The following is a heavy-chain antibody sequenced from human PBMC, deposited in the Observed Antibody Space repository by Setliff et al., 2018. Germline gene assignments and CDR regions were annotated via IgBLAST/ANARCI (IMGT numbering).Heavy chain of an antibody. D-gene: IGHD1-26*01. J-gene: IGHJ6*02. CDR2: FTGGPAGGNT. CDR1: GFTFDVSG. Sequence: GGSLRLSCGTSGFTFDVSGMSWVRLAPGRGLEWVSVFTGGPAGGNTYYADSVKGRFTISRDNSKNTLYLQMNSLRAEDTAVYYCAKSPGSGTYWDDYYYGMDVWGQGTTVTVSS. CDR3: AKSPGSGTYWDDYYYGMDV. V-gene: IGHV3-23*01.